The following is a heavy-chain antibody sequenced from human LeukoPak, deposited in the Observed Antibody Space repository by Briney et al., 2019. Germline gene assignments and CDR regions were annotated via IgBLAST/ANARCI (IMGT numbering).Heavy chain of an antibody. V-gene: IGHV3-21*01. Sequence: GGSLRLSCAASGFTFSTYAMNWVRQAPGKGLEWVSTINHNGGNTYYADSVKGRFTISRDNAWNSLSLQMNSLRAEDTAVYYCARFYGDYYGYYDYWGQGTLVTVSS. CDR2: INHNGGNT. J-gene: IGHJ4*02. CDR1: GFTFSTYA. D-gene: IGHD4-17*01. CDR3: ARFYGDYYGYYDY.